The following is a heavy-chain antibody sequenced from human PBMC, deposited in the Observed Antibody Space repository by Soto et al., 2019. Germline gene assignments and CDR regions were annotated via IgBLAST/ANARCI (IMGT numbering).Heavy chain of an antibody. CDR2: IYHSGST. CDR1: GGSISSSNW. J-gene: IGHJ4*02. CDR3: ASNQDFYDSSGYYY. V-gene: IGHV4-4*02. Sequence: SETLSLTCAVSGGSISSSNWWSWVRQPPGKGLEWIGEIYHSGSTNYNPSLKSRVTISMDKSKNQFSLKLNSVTAADTAVYYCASNQDFYDSSGYYYWGQGTLVTVSS. D-gene: IGHD3-22*01.